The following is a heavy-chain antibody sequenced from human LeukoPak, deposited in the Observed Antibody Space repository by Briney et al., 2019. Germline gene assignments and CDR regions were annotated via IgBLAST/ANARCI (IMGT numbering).Heavy chain of an antibody. CDR2: ISSSGSTI. V-gene: IGHV3-48*02. Sequence: PGGSLRLSCAASGFTFSSYAMHWVRQAPGKGLAWVSYISSSGSTIYYADSVKGRFTISRDNAKNSLYLQMNTLRDDDTAVYYCARVLVTSGWYEDYWGQGTLVTVSS. CDR1: GFTFSSYA. CDR3: ARVLVTSGWYEDY. J-gene: IGHJ4*02. D-gene: IGHD6-19*01.